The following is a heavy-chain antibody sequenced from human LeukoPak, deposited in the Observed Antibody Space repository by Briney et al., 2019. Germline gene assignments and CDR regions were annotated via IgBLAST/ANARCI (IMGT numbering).Heavy chain of an antibody. CDR1: GFTFSSYS. V-gene: IGHV3-21*01. Sequence: GGSLRLSCAASGFTFSSYSMNRVRQAPGKGLEWVSSISSRSSYIYYADSVKGRFTISRDNAKNSLYLQMNSLRAEDTAVYYCAQVLGQEFDYWGQGTLVTVSS. CDR3: AQVLGQEFDY. D-gene: IGHD1-26*01. CDR2: ISSRSSYI. J-gene: IGHJ4*02.